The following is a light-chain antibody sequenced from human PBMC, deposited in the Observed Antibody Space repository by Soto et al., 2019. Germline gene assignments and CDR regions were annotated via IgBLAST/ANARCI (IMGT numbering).Light chain of an antibody. J-gene: IGLJ1*01. V-gene: IGLV2-14*01. CDR1: TRDVGGYNY. Sequence: QSALTQPASVSEVPGQSITISCTGTTRDVGGYNYVSLYQQHPGKIPKLLIYEVSNRTSGVSTLFSGSKSGNTASLTMSGLQAEDEADYYCLSKPRSISYVFGTGTKVTVL. CDR2: EVS. CDR3: LSKPRSISYV.